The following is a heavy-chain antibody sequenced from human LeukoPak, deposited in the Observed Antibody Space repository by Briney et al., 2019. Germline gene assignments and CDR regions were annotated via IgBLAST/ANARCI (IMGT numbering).Heavy chain of an antibody. CDR2: IYPGDSDT. V-gene: IGHV5-51*01. J-gene: IGHJ4*02. CDR3: ARRPFFLDRSGNCLMDY. CDR1: GYTFSNYW. D-gene: IGHD3-3*01. Sequence: GESLKISCQASGYTFSNYWIGWVRQMPGKGLEWMGIIYPGDSDTRYSPSFQGQVTISADTSMSTAYLQWSSLRASDTAMYYCARRPFFLDRSGNCLMDYWGPGTVVTVSS.